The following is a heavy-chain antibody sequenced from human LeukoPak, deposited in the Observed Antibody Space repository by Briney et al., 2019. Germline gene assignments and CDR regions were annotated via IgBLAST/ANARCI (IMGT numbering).Heavy chain of an antibody. CDR1: GFTFSSYA. V-gene: IGHV3-23*01. D-gene: IGHD3-10*01. Sequence: PGGSLRLSCAASGFTFSSYAMSWVRQAPGKGLEWVSAISGSGGSTYYADSVKGRFTISRDNSKNTLYLQMNSLRAEDTAVYYCAKVSSMVRGVIIPSHFDYWGQGTPVTVSS. CDR2: ISGSGGST. J-gene: IGHJ4*02. CDR3: AKVSSMVRGVIIPSHFDY.